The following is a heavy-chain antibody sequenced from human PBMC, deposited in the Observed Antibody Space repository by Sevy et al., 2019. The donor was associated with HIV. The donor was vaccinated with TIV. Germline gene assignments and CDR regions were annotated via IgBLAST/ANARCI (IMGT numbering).Heavy chain of an antibody. CDR1: GFTFSSYS. D-gene: IGHD1-7*01. CDR2: ISSSSSTI. J-gene: IGHJ6*02. CDR3: AREGELRDYYYGMDV. Sequence: LSCAASGFTFSSYSMNWVRQAPGKGLEWVSYISSSSSTIYYADTVKGRFTISRDNAKNSLYLQMNSLRDEDTAVYYCAREGELRDYYYGMDVWGQGTTVTVSS. V-gene: IGHV3-48*02.